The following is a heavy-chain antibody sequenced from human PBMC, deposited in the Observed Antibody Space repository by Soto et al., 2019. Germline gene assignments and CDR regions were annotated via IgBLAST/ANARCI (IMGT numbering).Heavy chain of an antibody. CDR1: GGSISSDDYY. V-gene: IGHV4-30-4*01. Sequence: SETLSLTCTVSGGSISSDDYYWSWIRQPPGKGLEWIGYIYYSGSTYYNPSLKSRVTISVDTSKNQFSLKLSSVTAADTAVYYCARDQGYYYDSSGPAGDAFDIWGQGTMVTVSS. CDR3: ARDQGYYYDSSGPAGDAFDI. J-gene: IGHJ3*02. CDR2: IYYSGST. D-gene: IGHD3-22*01.